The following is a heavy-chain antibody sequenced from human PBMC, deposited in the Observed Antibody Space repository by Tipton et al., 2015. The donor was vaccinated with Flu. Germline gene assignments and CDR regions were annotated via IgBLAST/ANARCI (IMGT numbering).Heavy chain of an antibody. CDR3: AREVVGYSYGSHYFDY. CDR1: GGSISSSTDY. Sequence: LRLSCTVSGGSISSSTDYWGWIRQPPGKGLEWIGTIYYGGSTYYNPSLRSRVTITGDTSKNQFSLKLSSVTAADTAVYYCAREVVGYSYGSHYFDYWGQGTLVTVSS. J-gene: IGHJ4*02. CDR2: IYYGGST. V-gene: IGHV4-39*07. D-gene: IGHD5-18*01.